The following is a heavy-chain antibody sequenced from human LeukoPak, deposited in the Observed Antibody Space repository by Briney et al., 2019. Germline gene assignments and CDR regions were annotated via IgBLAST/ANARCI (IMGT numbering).Heavy chain of an antibody. D-gene: IGHD5-12*01. CDR3: AKVRGAIEATTNDY. Sequence: GGSLRLSCAASGFTFSSYAMSWVRQAPGKGLEWVSAISGSGGSTYYADSVKGRFTISRDNSKNTLYLQMNSLRAEDTAVYYCAKVRGAIEATTNDYWGQGTLVTVSS. CDR2: ISGSGGST. V-gene: IGHV3-23*01. CDR1: GFTFSSYA. J-gene: IGHJ4*02.